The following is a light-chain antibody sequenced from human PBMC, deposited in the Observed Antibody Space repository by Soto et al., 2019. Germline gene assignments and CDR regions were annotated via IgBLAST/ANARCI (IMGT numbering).Light chain of an antibody. CDR3: SSYTSSSTVV. CDR1: SSDVGGYNY. J-gene: IGLJ2*01. V-gene: IGLV2-14*01. Sequence: QSALTQPASVSGSPGQSITISCTGTSSDVGGYNYVSWYQQHPGKAPKLMIYAVSNRPSGVSNRFSGSKSGNTASLTISGRQAEDEADYYCSSYTSSSTVVFGGGTKLTVL. CDR2: AVS.